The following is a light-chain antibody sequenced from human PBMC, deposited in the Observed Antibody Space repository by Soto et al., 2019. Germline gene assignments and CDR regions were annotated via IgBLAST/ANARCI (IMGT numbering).Light chain of an antibody. Sequence: DMEMTQSPSSLSASVGDGVTITCRASQSISNYLNWYQHKPGKVPKLLIYAASSMQSGVPTRFSGSGSVTDFTLTITSLQTEDFATYYCQQSYGTPLTFGGGTKIEIK. CDR3: QQSYGTPLT. CDR1: QSISNY. CDR2: AAS. V-gene: IGKV1-39*01. J-gene: IGKJ4*01.